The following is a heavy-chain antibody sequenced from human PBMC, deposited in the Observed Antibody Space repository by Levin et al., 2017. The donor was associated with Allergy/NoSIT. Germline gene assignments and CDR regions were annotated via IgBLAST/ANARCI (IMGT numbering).Heavy chain of an antibody. CDR2: ISSSSGTI. CDR3: ARGSVVIPWWYFDL. J-gene: IGHJ2*01. CDR1: GFTFSSYS. D-gene: IGHD3-22*01. V-gene: IGHV3-48*02. Sequence: ASVKVSCAASGFTFSSYSMSWVRQAPGKGLEWVSYISSSSGTIKYADSVKGRFTISRDNAENSLNLQINNLRDEDTAVYYCARGSVVIPWWYFDLWGRGTLVTVSS.